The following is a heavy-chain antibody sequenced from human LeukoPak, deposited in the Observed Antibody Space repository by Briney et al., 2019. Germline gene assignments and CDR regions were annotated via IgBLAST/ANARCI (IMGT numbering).Heavy chain of an antibody. CDR1: GFTFSSYW. V-gene: IGHV3-7*01. D-gene: IGHD3-10*01. CDR3: ARASHEYYYGSGSYYTGISDY. J-gene: IGHJ4*02. CDR2: IKQDGGEK. Sequence: GGSLRLSCAASGFTFSSYWMSWVRQAPGKGLEWVANIKQDGGEKYYVDSVKGRFTISRDNAKNSLYLQMNSLRAKDTAVYYCARASHEYYYGSGSYYTGISDYWGQGTLVTVSS.